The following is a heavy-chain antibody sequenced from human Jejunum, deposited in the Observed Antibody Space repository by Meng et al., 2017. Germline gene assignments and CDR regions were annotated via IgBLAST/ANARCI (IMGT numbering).Heavy chain of an antibody. CDR2: IHHSGST. CDR3: AREWSGSYRHFDY. D-gene: IGHD1-26*01. Sequence: QGQRESARAGPVRTAGPKSLPCASAGGSIGARTWWSWVRQPPGKGLEWIGKIHHSGSTNYNPSLKSRVTISVDKSKNQFSLKLNSVTAADTAVYYCAREWSGSYRHFDYWGQGTLVTRLL. CDR1: GGSIGARTW. V-gene: IGHV4-4*02. J-gene: IGHJ4*02.